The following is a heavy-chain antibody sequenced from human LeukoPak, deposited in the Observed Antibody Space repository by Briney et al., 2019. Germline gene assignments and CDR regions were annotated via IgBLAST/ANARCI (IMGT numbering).Heavy chain of an antibody. J-gene: IGHJ4*02. D-gene: IGHD5-24*01. Sequence: SETLSLTCGFHGGSFSHYYRTWIRQPPGKGLEWIGEIHPSGSTNYNPSFKSRVTISLDTSKNQLSLKLTSVTAADTAVYYCAXGEDRYRQGYWGQGTLVTVSS. V-gene: IGHV4-34*01. CDR2: IHPSGST. CDR3: AXGEDRYRQGY. CDR1: GGSFSHYY.